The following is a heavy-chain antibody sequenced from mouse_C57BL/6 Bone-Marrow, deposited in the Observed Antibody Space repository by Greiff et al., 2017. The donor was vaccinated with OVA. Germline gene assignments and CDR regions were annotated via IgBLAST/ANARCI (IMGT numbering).Heavy chain of an antibody. J-gene: IGHJ3*01. CDR1: GFTFSDYY. CDR2: ISNGGGST. CDR3: ARPYYGSTWFAY. D-gene: IGHD1-1*01. V-gene: IGHV5-12*01. Sequence: EVQRVESGGGLVQPGGSLKLSCAASGFTFSDYYMYWVRQTPEKRLEWVAYISNGGGSTYYPDTVKGRFTISRDNAKNTLYLQMSRLKSEDTAMYYCARPYYGSTWFAYWGQGTLVTVSA.